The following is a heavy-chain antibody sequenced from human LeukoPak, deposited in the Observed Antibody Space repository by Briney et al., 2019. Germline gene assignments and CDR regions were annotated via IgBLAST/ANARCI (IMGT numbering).Heavy chain of an antibody. CDR3: AKDRVAAGYTSGWYEFDY. V-gene: IGHV3-23*01. CDR1: GFTFSSYA. CDR2: ISDSGSST. Sequence: GGSLRLSCAASGFTFSSYAMHWVRQAPGKGLEWVSGISDSGSSTYYADSVKGRFTISRDNSKNTLYLQVNSLRAEDTAVYYCAKDRVAAGYTSGWYEFDYWGQGTLVTVSS. D-gene: IGHD6-19*01. J-gene: IGHJ4*02.